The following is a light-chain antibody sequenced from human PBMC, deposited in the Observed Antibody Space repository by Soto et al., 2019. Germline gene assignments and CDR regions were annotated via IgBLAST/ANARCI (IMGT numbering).Light chain of an antibody. CDR3: SSYTSSSTL. CDR1: ISDVGGYNY. J-gene: IGLJ2*01. Sequence: QSALTQPASVSGSPGQSITISCTGTISDVGGYNYVSCYQQHPGKAPKLMIYDVSNRPSGVSNRFSGSKSGNTASLTISGLQAEDEADYYCSSYTSSSTLFGGGTKLTVL. CDR2: DVS. V-gene: IGLV2-14*01.